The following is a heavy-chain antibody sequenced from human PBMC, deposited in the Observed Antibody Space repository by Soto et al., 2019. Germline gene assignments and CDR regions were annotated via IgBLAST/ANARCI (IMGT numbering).Heavy chain of an antibody. V-gene: IGHV3-15*07. Sequence: GGSLRLSCAASGFTFSNAWMNWVRQAPGKGLEWVGRIKSKTDGGTTDYAAPVKGRFTISRDDSKNTLYLQMNSLKTEDTAVYYCTTEPTYCSSTSCYGVNYYGMDVWGQGTTVTVSS. CDR1: GFTFSNAW. J-gene: IGHJ6*02. CDR2: IKSKTDGGTT. D-gene: IGHD2-2*01. CDR3: TTEPTYCSSTSCYGVNYYGMDV.